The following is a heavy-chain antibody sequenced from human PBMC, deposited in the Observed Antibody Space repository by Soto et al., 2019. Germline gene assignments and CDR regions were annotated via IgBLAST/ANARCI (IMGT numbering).Heavy chain of an antibody. CDR2: IVPIFGA. J-gene: IGHJ6*01. V-gene: IGHV1-69*12. D-gene: IGHD3-22*01. CDR1: GGTFSNYG. Sequence: QVQLVQSGAEVKKPWSSVKVSCKSSGGTFSNYGFSWVRQAPGQGLECMGVIVPIFGAEHPQKFQCRVTITADESTNTVFMELRGLRSEGTAVYYCARGGSDYEGSGYYQGHVW. CDR3: ARGGSDYEGSGYYQGHV.